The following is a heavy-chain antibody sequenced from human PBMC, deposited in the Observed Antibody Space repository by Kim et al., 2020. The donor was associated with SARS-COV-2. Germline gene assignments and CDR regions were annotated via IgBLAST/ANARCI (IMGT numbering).Heavy chain of an antibody. D-gene: IGHD3-3*01. CDR3: ARGYYDFWSGYYRHYYYGMDV. V-gene: IGHV3-7*04. Sequence: RFTISRDNAKNSLYLQMNSLGAEDTAVYYCARGYYDFWSGYYRHYYYGMDVWGQGTTVTVSS. J-gene: IGHJ6*02.